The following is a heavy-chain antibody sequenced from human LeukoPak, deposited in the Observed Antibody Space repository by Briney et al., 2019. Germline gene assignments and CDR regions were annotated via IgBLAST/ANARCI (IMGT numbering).Heavy chain of an antibody. D-gene: IGHD4/OR15-4a*01. J-gene: IGHJ4*02. CDR1: GGSISSGGYS. CDR2: IYHSGST. Sequence: SETLSLTCAVSGGSISSGGYSWSWLRQPPGKGLEWIGYIYHSGSTYYNPSLKSRVTISVDRSKNQFSLKLSSVTAADTAVYYCARDGARGRFFDYWGQGTLVTVSS. CDR3: ARDGARGRFFDY. V-gene: IGHV4-30-2*01.